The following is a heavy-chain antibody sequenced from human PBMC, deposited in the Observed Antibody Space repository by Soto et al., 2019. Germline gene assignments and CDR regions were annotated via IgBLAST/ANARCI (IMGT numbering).Heavy chain of an antibody. D-gene: IGHD2-2*01. Sequence: ASVKVSFTASGGTFSSYAISWVRQAPGQGLEWMGGIIPIFGTANYAQKFQGRVTITADESTSTAYMELSSLRSEDTAVYYCARDLTQYQLPPQYNWFDPWGQGTLVTVSS. CDR3: ARDLTQYQLPPQYNWFDP. J-gene: IGHJ5*02. V-gene: IGHV1-69*13. CDR2: IIPIFGTA. CDR1: GGTFSSYA.